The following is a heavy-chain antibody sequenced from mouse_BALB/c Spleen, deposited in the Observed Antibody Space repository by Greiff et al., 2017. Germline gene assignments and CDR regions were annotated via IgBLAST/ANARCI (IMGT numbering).Heavy chain of an antibody. D-gene: IGHD4-1*01. V-gene: IGHV1-5*01. CDR2: IYPGNSDT. J-gene: IGHJ4*01. CDR3: TRGLDGGFDYAMDY. CDR1: GYSFTSYW. Sequence: VQLQQSGTVLARPGASVKMSCKASGYSFTSYWMHWVKQRPGQGLEWIGAIYPGNSDTSYNQKFKGKAKLTAVTSASTAYMELSRLTNEDSAVYYCTRGLDGGFDYAMDYWGQGTSVTVSS.